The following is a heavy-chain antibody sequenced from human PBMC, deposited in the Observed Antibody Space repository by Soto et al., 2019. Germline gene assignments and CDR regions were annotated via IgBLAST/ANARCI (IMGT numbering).Heavy chain of an antibody. V-gene: IGHV3-23*01. CDR1: GFTFSSYA. Sequence: GGSLRLPCAASGFTFSSYAMSWVRQAPGEGLEWVSAISGRGGSTYYADSVKGRLTISRDNSKNTLYLQMNSLIAEDTAIYYCAKDLGHEDFWRGYLYGMDGWGQGTTVTVSS. D-gene: IGHD3-3*01. J-gene: IGHJ6*02. CDR3: AKDLGHEDFWRGYLYGMDG. CDR2: ISGRGGST.